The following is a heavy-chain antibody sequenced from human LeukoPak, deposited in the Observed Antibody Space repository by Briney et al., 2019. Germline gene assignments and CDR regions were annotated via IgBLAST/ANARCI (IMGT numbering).Heavy chain of an antibody. D-gene: IGHD6-19*01. V-gene: IGHV4-34*01. Sequence: SETLSLTCAVYGGSFSGYYWSWIRQPPGKGLEWIGEINHSGSTNYNPSLKSRVTISVDTSKNQFSLKLSSVTAADTAVCYCARELYSSGWSPNWFDPWGQGTLVTVSS. CDR1: GGSFSGYY. CDR3: ARELYSSGWSPNWFDP. J-gene: IGHJ5*02. CDR2: INHSGST.